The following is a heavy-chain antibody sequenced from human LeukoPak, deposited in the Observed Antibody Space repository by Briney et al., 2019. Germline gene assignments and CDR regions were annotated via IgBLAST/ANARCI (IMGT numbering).Heavy chain of an antibody. D-gene: IGHD2-2*02. CDR3: ARERGGGGYCSSTSCYSFDY. CDR1: GGTFSSYT. J-gene: IGHJ4*02. Sequence: SVKVSCKASGGTFSSYTISWVRQAPGQGLEWMGRIIPILGIANYAQKFQVRVTITADKSTSTAYSELSSPRSEDTAVYYCARERGGGGYCSSTSCYSFDYWGQGTLVTVSS. V-gene: IGHV1-69*04. CDR2: IIPILGIA.